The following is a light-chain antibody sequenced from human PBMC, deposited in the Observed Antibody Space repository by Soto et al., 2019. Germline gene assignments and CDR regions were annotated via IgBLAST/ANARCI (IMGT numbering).Light chain of an antibody. Sequence: QSVLTQPPSVSGAPGQTVTISCTGSSSNIGAGFDVHWYQQVPGTAPKLVLYSNTARPSGVPDRFSGSRSGSSGSLAITGLQPEDEADYFCASYTHTVVFGGGTKLTVL. CDR2: SNT. CDR3: ASYTHTVV. V-gene: IGLV1-40*01. CDR1: SSNIGAGFD. J-gene: IGLJ2*01.